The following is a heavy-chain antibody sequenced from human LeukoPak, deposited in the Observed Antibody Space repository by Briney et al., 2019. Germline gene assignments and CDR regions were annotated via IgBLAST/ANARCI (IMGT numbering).Heavy chain of an antibody. D-gene: IGHD2-15*01. V-gene: IGHV4-34*01. CDR2: TNHSGST. Sequence: SETLSLTCAVYGGSFSGYYWSWIRQPPGKGLEWIGETNHSGSTNYNPSLKSRVTISVDTPKNQFSLKLSSVTAADTAVYYCATQRRYCSGGSCYRYWYFDLWGRGTLVTVSS. CDR1: GGSFSGYY. CDR3: ATQRRYCSGGSCYRYWYFDL. J-gene: IGHJ2*01.